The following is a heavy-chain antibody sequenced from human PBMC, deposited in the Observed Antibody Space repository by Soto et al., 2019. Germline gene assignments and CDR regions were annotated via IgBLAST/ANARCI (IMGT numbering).Heavy chain of an antibody. V-gene: IGHV3-23*01. Sequence: GGSRRRSCAASGFTFSSYAMSWVRQAPGKGLEWVSAISGSGGSTYYADSVKGRFTISRDNSKNTLYLQMNSLRAEDTAVYYCAKVEQWLAYYYFDYWGQGTLVTVSS. J-gene: IGHJ4*02. D-gene: IGHD6-19*01. CDR1: GFTFSSYA. CDR3: AKVEQWLAYYYFDY. CDR2: ISGSGGST.